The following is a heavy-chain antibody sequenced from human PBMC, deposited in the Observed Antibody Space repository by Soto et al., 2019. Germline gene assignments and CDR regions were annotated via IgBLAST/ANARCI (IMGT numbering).Heavy chain of an antibody. V-gene: IGHV3-30-3*01. J-gene: IGHJ4*02. CDR2: ISYDGSNK. CDR3: ASPRVAGNQYYFDY. CDR1: GFTFSSYA. D-gene: IGHD6-19*01. Sequence: GGSLRLSCAASGFTFSSYAMHWVRQAPGKGLEWVAVISYDGSNKYYADSVKGRFTISRDNSKNTLYLQMNSLRAEDTAVYYCASPRVAGNQYYFDYWGQGTLVTVSS.